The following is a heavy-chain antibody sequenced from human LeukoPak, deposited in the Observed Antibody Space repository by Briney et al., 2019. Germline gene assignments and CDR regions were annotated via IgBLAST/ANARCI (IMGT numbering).Heavy chain of an antibody. D-gene: IGHD5-18*01. V-gene: IGHV3-48*03. CDR1: GFTFSSFE. CDR2: ISSSGSTI. J-gene: IGHJ4*02. CDR3: ARDRSYGSFNY. Sequence: PGGSLRLSCAASGFTFSSFEMNWVRQAPGKGLEWVSHISSSGSTIYYADSVKGRFTISRDNAKNSLYLQMSSLRAEDTAVYYCARDRSYGSFNYWGQGTLVTVSS.